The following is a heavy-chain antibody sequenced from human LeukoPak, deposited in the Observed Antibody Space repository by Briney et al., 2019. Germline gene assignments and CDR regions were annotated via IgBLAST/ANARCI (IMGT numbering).Heavy chain of an antibody. CDR3: ARDGYYYDSSGYYKNQYYYYYYYMDV. CDR2: ISSSSSTI. D-gene: IGHD3-22*01. J-gene: IGHJ6*03. V-gene: IGHV3-48*04. CDR1: GFTFSSYS. Sequence: TGGSLRLSCAASGFTFSSYSMNWVRQAPGKGLEWVSYISSSSSTIYYADSVKGRFTISRDNAKNSLYLQMNSLRAEDTAVYFCARDGYYYDSSGYYKNQYYYYYYYMDVWGKGTTVTVSS.